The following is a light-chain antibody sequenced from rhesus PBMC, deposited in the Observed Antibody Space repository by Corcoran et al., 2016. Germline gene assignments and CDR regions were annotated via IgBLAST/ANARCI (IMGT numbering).Light chain of an antibody. CDR3: QHYGCRPLYS. V-gene: IGKV1-22*01. Sequence: DIQMTQSPSSLSASVGDTVTITCRASQDIISWLAWYQQKTGKAPKLLFYKASNLQSGVPSRFSGSGSGADVTLNISSLQSEDFATYYCQHYGCRPLYSFGQGTKVEI. CDR1: QDIISW. CDR2: KAS. J-gene: IGKJ2*01.